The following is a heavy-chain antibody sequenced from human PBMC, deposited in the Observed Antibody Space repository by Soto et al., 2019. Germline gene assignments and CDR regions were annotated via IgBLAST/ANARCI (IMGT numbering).Heavy chain of an antibody. V-gene: IGHV4-38-2*01. CDR1: GYSISSGYY. Sequence: SETLSLTCAVSGYSISSGYYWGWIRQPPGKGLEWIGSIYHSGSTYYNPSLKSRVTISVDTSKNQFSLKLSSVTAADTAVYYCERFDSRGYLYYWGQGTLVTVSS. CDR3: ERFDSRGYLYY. J-gene: IGHJ4*02. D-gene: IGHD3-22*01. CDR2: IYHSGST.